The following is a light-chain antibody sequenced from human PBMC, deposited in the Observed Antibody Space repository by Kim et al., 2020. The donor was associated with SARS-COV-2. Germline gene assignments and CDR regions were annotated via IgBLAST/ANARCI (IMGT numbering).Light chain of an antibody. J-gene: IGLJ2*01. CDR1: KLGDKY. CDR3: QAWDSSTVV. Sequence: SYELTKPPSVSVSPGKTASITCSGDKLGDKYACWYQQKPGQSPVLVIYQDSKRPSGIPERFSGSNSGNTATLTISGTQAMDEADYYCQAWDSSTVVVGGG. V-gene: IGLV3-1*01. CDR2: QDS.